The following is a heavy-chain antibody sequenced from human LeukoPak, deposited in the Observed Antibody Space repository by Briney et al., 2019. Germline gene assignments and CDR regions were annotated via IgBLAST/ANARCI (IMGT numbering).Heavy chain of an antibody. CDR2: IYSGGST. V-gene: IGHV3-53*01. J-gene: IGHJ3*02. CDR1: GFTVRSNY. D-gene: IGHD5-24*01. Sequence: GGSLRLSCAASGFTVRSNYMSWVRQAPGKGLEWVSVIYSGGSTYYADSVKGRFTISRDNSKNTLYLQMNSLRAEDTAVYYCARDIRWLQSDDAFDIWGQGTMVTVSS. CDR3: ARDIRWLQSDDAFDI.